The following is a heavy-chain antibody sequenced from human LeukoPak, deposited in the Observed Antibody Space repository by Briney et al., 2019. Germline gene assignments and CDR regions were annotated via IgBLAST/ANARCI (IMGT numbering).Heavy chain of an antibody. V-gene: IGHV4-4*07. CDR2: IYTSGST. Sequence: SSETLSLTCTVSGGSISSYYWSWIRQPAGKGREWIGRIYTSGSTNYNPSLKSRVTISVDTSKNQFSLKLSSVTAADTAVYYCARNRGSTVTTDHYYYYYMDVWGKGTTVTVSS. J-gene: IGHJ6*03. CDR1: GGSISSYY. CDR3: ARNRGSTVTTDHYYYYYMDV. D-gene: IGHD4-11*01.